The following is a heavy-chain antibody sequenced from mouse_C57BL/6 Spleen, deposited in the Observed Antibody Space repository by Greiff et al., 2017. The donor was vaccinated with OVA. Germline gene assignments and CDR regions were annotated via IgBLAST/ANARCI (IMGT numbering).Heavy chain of an antibody. D-gene: IGHD3-3*01. J-gene: IGHJ2*01. V-gene: IGHV5-17*01. Sequence: EVQLVESGGGLVKPGGSLKLSCAASGFTFSDYGMHWVRQAPEKGLEWVAYISSGSSTIYYADTVKGRFTISRDNAKNTLFLQMTSLRSEDTAMYYCARPRGQYYFDYWGQGTTLTVSS. CDR3: ARPRGQYYFDY. CDR2: ISSGSSTI. CDR1: GFTFSDYG.